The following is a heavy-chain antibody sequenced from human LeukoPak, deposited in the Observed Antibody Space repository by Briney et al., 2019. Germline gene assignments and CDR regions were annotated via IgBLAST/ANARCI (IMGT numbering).Heavy chain of an antibody. D-gene: IGHD3-16*01. CDR1: GFTFSDYS. Sequence: GGSLRLSCAASGFTFSDYSMNWVRQAPGKGLEWVSYIGGDGIAFYADSVKGRFTASKDDARKSMYLQMNSLRVEDTAVYYCAKDRANWAIDDWGQGTQVTVSS. J-gene: IGHJ4*02. CDR3: AKDRANWAIDD. CDR2: IGGDGIA. V-gene: IGHV3-48*04.